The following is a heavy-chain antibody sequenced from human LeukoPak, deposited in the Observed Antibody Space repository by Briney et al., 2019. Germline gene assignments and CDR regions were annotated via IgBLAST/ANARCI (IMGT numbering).Heavy chain of an antibody. D-gene: IGHD2-2*01. CDR3: ARENRLGYCSSTSCLPFDY. J-gene: IGHJ4*02. Sequence: PSHTLSLTCSVYGRSFSGSDWSWIRQPPGKWRDWIGEINDSASTNYNPSLKSRVTISVDTSKNQFSQKLSSVTAADTAVYYCARENRLGYCSSTSCLPFDYWGQGTLVTVSS. CDR1: GRSFSGSD. V-gene: IGHV4-34*01. CDR2: INDSAST.